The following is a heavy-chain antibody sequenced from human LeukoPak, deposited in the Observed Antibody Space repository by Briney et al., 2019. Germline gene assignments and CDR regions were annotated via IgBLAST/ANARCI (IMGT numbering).Heavy chain of an antibody. Sequence: GGSLRLSCAASGFTFSSYWMHWVRQAPGKGLVWVSRINSDGSSTSYADSVKGRFTISRDNAKNTLYLQMNSLRAEDTAVYYCARGNDFWSGYYDMDVWGKGTTVTVSS. CDR3: ARGNDFWSGYYDMDV. D-gene: IGHD3-3*01. CDR2: INSDGSST. V-gene: IGHV3-74*01. J-gene: IGHJ6*04. CDR1: GFTFSSYW.